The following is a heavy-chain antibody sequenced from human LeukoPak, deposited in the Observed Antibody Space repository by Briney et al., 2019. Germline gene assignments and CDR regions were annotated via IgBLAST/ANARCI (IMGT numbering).Heavy chain of an antibody. CDR2: IYTSGST. CDR1: GGSISSGSYY. CDR3: ATQTDHYDILTGTRYNWFDP. D-gene: IGHD3-9*01. J-gene: IGHJ5*02. V-gene: IGHV4-61*09. Sequence: SETLSLTCTVSGGSISSGSYYWSWIRQPAGKGLEWIGHIYTSGSTNYNPSLKSRVTISVDTSKNQFSLKLSSVTAADTAVYYCATQTDHYDILTGTRYNWFDPWGQGTLVTVSS.